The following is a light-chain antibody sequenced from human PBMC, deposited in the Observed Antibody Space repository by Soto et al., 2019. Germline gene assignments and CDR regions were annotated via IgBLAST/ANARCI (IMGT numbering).Light chain of an antibody. J-gene: IGLJ2*01. V-gene: IGLV3-9*01. CDR3: QVWDSSTVV. CDR2: RDS. CDR1: NIGSKN. Sequence: SYELTQPLSVSVALGQTARITCGGNNIGSKNVHWYQQKPGQAPVLVIYRDSNRPSGIPERFSGSNSGNTATLTISRAPAGDEADYYCQVWDSSTVVFGGGTQLTVL.